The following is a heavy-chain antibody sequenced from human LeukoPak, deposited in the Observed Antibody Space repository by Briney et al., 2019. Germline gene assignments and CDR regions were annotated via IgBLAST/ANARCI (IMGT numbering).Heavy chain of an antibody. Sequence: ASVKVSCKASGYTFTSYYMHWVRQAPGQGLERMGIINPSGGSTSYAQKFQGRVTMTRDTSTSTVYMELSSLRSEDTAVYYCAREDYGGNSWGAFDIWGQGTMVTASS. D-gene: IGHD4-23*01. CDR3: AREDYGGNSWGAFDI. V-gene: IGHV1-46*01. CDR2: INPSGGST. J-gene: IGHJ3*02. CDR1: GYTFTSYY.